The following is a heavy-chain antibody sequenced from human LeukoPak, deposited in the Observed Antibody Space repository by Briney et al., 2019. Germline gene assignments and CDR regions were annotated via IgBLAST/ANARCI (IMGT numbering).Heavy chain of an antibody. Sequence: SETLSLTCTVSGYSISSGYYWGWIRQPPGKGLEWIGSIYHSGSTYYNPSLKSRVTISVDTSKNQFSLKLSSVTAADTAVYYCARDSVQWLVCFDYWGQGTLVTVSS. CDR2: IYHSGST. CDR1: GYSISSGYY. D-gene: IGHD6-19*01. CDR3: ARDSVQWLVCFDY. J-gene: IGHJ4*02. V-gene: IGHV4-38-2*02.